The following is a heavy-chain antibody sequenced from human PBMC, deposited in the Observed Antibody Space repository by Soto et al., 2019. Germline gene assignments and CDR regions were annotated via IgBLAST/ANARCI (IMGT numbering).Heavy chain of an antibody. CDR3: ARGGVAVAGDYYGMDV. CDR2: IIPIFGTA. V-gene: IGHV1-69*13. D-gene: IGHD6-19*01. Sequence: SVKVSCKASGGTFSSYAISCVRQAPGQGLEWMGGIIPIFGTANYAQKFQGRVTITADESTSTAYMELSSLRSEDTAVYYCARGGVAVAGDYYGMDVWGQGTTVTVSS. J-gene: IGHJ6*02. CDR1: GGTFSSYA.